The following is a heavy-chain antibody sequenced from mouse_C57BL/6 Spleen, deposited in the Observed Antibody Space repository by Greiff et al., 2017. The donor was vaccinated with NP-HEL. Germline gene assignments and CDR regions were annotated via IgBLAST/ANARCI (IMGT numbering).Heavy chain of an antibody. J-gene: IGHJ2*01. Sequence: EVQLQQSGPELVKPGASVKISCKASGYSFTDYNMNWVKQSNGKSLEWIGVINPNYGTTSYNQKFKGKATLTVDQSSSTTYMQLNSLTSEDSAVYYCESHYYGTPYYFDYWGQGTTLTVSS. D-gene: IGHD1-1*01. V-gene: IGHV1-39*01. CDR3: ESHYYGTPYYFDY. CDR2: INPNYGTT. CDR1: GYSFTDYN.